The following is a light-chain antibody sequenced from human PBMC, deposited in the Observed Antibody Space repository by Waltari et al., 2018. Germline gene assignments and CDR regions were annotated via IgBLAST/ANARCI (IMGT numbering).Light chain of an antibody. CDR2: VES. CDR3: QQTSSTPPYT. Sequence: DIQMTQSPSSLSASVGDRVTITCRASQSIRSYLNWYQQKQGKAHKLLIYVESSLQSGVPSRFSGSGSGTDFTLTISSLQSEDFATYYCQQTSSTPPYTFGQGTKLEIK. CDR1: QSIRSY. J-gene: IGKJ2*01. V-gene: IGKV1-39*01.